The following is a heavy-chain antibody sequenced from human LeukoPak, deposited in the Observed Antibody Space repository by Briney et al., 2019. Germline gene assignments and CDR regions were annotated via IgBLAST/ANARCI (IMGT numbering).Heavy chain of an antibody. D-gene: IGHD3-16*01. J-gene: IGHJ3*02. CDR1: GGSISSYY. Sequence: SETLSLTCTVSGGSISSYYWSWIRQPPGKGLEWIGYIYYSESTNYNPSLKSRVTISVDTSKNQFSLKLGSVTAADTAVYYCAPPGGGVWFHAFDIWGQGTMVTVSS. CDR3: APPGGGVWFHAFDI. CDR2: IYYSEST. V-gene: IGHV4-59*01.